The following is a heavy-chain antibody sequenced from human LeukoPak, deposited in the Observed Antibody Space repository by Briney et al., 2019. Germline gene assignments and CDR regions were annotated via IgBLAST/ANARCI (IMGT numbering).Heavy chain of an antibody. V-gene: IGHV3-23*01. J-gene: IGHJ4*02. Sequence: PGGSLRLSCAASGFTFRSYAMSWVRQAPGKGLEWVSTISGSDGSTYYADSVKGRFTISRDNSKNTMYLQMNTLRAEDTAIYYCARRLVAGYCSGGDCYSDHYFDYWGQGTLVTVSS. CDR3: ARRLVAGYCSGGDCYSDHYFDY. D-gene: IGHD2-15*01. CDR2: ISGSDGST. CDR1: GFTFRSYA.